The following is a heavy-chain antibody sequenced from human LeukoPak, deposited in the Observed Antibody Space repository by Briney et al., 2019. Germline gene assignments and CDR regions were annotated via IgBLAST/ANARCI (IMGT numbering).Heavy chain of an antibody. J-gene: IGHJ6*02. CDR2: IYPGDSDT. CDR1: GYSFTSYW. Sequence: GESLKISCKGSGYSFTSYWIGWVRQMPGKGLEWMGIIYPGDSDTRYSSSFQGQVTISADKSISTAYLQWSSLKASDTAMYYCARLRGSSGSLYGMDVWGQGTTVTVSS. V-gene: IGHV5-51*01. D-gene: IGHD6-19*01. CDR3: ARLRGSSGSLYGMDV.